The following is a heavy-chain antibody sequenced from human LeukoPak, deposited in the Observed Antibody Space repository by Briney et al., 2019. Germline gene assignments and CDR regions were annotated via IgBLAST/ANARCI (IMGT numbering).Heavy chain of an antibody. CDR3: ARTLDSRRYIVRRPYSMDV. J-gene: IGHJ6*02. D-gene: IGHD3-22*01. Sequence: NPGGSLRLSCAASGFTFSSYSMNWVRQAPGKGLEWVSSISSSSSYIYYADSVKGRFTISRDNAKNSLYLQMNSLRAEDTAVYYYARTLDSRRYIVRRPYSMDVWGQGTTVTVSS. CDR2: ISSSSSYI. CDR1: GFTFSSYS. V-gene: IGHV3-21*01.